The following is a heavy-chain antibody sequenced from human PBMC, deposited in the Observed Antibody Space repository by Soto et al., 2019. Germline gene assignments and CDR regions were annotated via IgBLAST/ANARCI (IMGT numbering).Heavy chain of an antibody. CDR3: ARDPALYSSRPRFDP. Sequence: GASVKVSCKASGYTFTIYGISCVLQSPLQGLEWMGWISAYNGNTNYAQKLQGRVTMTTDTSTSTAYMELRSLRSDDTAVYYCARDPALYSSRPRFDPWGQGTLVTVSS. V-gene: IGHV1-18*04. D-gene: IGHD6-13*01. J-gene: IGHJ5*02. CDR2: ISAYNGNT. CDR1: GYTFTIYG.